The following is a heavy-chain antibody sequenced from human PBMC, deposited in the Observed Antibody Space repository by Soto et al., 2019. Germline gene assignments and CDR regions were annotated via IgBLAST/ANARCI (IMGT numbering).Heavy chain of an antibody. CDR1: GGSISSYY. Sequence: PSETLSLTCTVSGGSISSYYWNWVGQPPGKGLEWIGYIYYFGSTNYNPSLNSRVTISVDTSKNQFSLKLSSVTAADTAVYYCVSWAVAGAWNLDSWGQGTLVTVSS. V-gene: IGHV4-59*08. D-gene: IGHD6-19*01. J-gene: IGHJ4*02. CDR2: IYYFGST. CDR3: VSWAVAGAWNLDS.